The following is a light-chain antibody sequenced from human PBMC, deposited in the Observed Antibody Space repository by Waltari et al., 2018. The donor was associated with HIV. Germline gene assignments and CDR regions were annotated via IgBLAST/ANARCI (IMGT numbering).Light chain of an antibody. V-gene: IGLV1-40*01. CDR2: GTT. CDR1: SSNLGANSD. Sequence: QSVLTQPPSVSGAPGQRVSISCTGSSSNLGANSDLHWFQHPPGTAPKLIIYGTTNRPSGVPDRFSGSKSGTSASLAITGLQAEDEADYYCQSYDSSLSGYVFGTGTKVTVL. J-gene: IGLJ1*01. CDR3: QSYDSSLSGYV.